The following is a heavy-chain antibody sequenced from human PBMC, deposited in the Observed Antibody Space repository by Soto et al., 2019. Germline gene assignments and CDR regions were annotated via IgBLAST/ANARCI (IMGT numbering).Heavy chain of an antibody. CDR3: ARGRGTVTTFYLLGMDV. D-gene: IGHD4-17*01. CDR2: ISSSSSYI. Sequence: VQLVESGGGLVKPGGSLRLSCAASGFTFSSYSMNWVRQAPGKGLEWVSSISSSSSYIYYADSVKGRFTISRDNAKNSLYLQMNSLRAEDTAVYYCARGRGTVTTFYLLGMDVWGQGTTVTVSS. J-gene: IGHJ6*02. V-gene: IGHV3-21*01. CDR1: GFTFSSYS.